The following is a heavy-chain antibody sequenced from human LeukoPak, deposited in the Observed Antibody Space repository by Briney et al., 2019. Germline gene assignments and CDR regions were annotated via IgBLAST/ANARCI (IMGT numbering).Heavy chain of an antibody. J-gene: IGHJ6*02. Sequence: SETLSLTCTVSGGSISSGSYYWSWIRQPAGKGLEWIGRIYTSGSTNYNPSLKNRVTISVDTSKNQFSLKLSSVTAADTAVYYCARESSHYYGMDVWGQGTTVTVSS. CDR2: IYTSGST. D-gene: IGHD6-6*01. V-gene: IGHV4-61*02. CDR1: GGSISSGSYY. CDR3: ARESSHYYGMDV.